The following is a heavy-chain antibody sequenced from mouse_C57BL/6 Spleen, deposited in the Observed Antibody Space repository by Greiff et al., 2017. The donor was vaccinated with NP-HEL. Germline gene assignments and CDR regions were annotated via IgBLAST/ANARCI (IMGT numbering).Heavy chain of an antibody. V-gene: IGHV1-52*01. Sequence: QVQLQQPGAELVRPGSSVKLSCKASGYTFTSYWMHWVKQRPIQGLEWIGNIDPSDSETHYNQKFKDKATLTVDKSSSTAYMQLSSLTSEDSAVYYCARSEDYDWAAWFAYWGQGTLVTVSA. CDR3: ARSEDYDWAAWFAY. CDR1: GYTFTSYW. J-gene: IGHJ3*01. CDR2: IDPSDSET. D-gene: IGHD2-4*01.